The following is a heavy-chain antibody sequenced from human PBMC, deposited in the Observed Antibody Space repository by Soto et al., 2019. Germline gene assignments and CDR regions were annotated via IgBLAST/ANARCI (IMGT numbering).Heavy chain of an antibody. CDR1: GYDFITYG. Sequence: QVHLVQSGAEVKKPGASVKVSCKGSGYDFITYGITWVRQAPGQGLEWMAWISAHNGNTDYAQKLQGRVTVTRATSTSTAYMELRSLRSDDTAVYYCARGRYGDYWGQGALVTVSS. D-gene: IGHD1-1*01. J-gene: IGHJ4*02. V-gene: IGHV1-18*01. CDR3: ARGRYGDY. CDR2: ISAHNGNT.